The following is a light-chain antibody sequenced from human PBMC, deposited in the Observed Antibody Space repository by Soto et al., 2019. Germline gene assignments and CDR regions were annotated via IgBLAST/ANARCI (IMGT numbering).Light chain of an antibody. CDR3: QQSNSTPLT. Sequence: DIQMTQAQSSLSASVGDRVTITCRARQSIRRYLNWYQQKPGKAPKLLIYAASSLQSEGPSRFSGSGCGTDFNLTISRLQPEDFATSYCQQSNSTPLTFGGGTKVEIK. J-gene: IGKJ4*01. CDR2: AAS. V-gene: IGKV1-39*01. CDR1: QSIRRY.